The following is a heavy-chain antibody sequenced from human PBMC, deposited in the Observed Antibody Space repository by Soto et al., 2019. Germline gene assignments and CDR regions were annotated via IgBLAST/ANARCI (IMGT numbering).Heavy chain of an antibody. Sequence: GGSVRLSCAASGFTFSSYSMNWVRQAPGKGLEWVSYISSSSSTIYYADSVKGRFTISRDNAKNSLYLQMNSLRDEDTAVYYCAREDWTYYYDSSGYYRDPSPFDIWGQGTMVTVSS. CDR1: GFTFSSYS. D-gene: IGHD3-22*01. J-gene: IGHJ3*02. V-gene: IGHV3-48*02. CDR2: ISSSSSTI. CDR3: AREDWTYYYDSSGYYRDPSPFDI.